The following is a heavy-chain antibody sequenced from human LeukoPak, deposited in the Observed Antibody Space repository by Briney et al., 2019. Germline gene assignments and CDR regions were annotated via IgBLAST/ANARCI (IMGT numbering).Heavy chain of an antibody. Sequence: PSETLSLTCTVSGGSISSGSYYWSWIRQPAGKGLEWIGRIYTSGSTNYNPSLKSRVTISVDTSKNQFSLKLSSVTAADTAVYYCARGSSRLNTAMVLVYWGQGTLVTVSS. J-gene: IGHJ4*02. CDR2: IYTSGST. D-gene: IGHD5-18*01. V-gene: IGHV4-61*02. CDR1: GGSISSGSYY. CDR3: ARGSSRLNTAMVLVY.